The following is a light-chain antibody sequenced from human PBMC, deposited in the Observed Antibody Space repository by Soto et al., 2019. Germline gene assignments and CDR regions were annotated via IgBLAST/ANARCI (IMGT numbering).Light chain of an antibody. CDR2: GAS. CDR1: QRVSSN. V-gene: IGKV3-15*01. CDR3: QQYNNWPPIT. Sequence: EIVMTQSPATLSVSPGERATLSCRASQRVSSNLAWYRQKPDQAPRLLIYGASTRATGIAARFSGSGSGTEFTFTISSLQSEDFAVYYCQQYNNWPPITFGGGTKVEIK. J-gene: IGKJ4*01.